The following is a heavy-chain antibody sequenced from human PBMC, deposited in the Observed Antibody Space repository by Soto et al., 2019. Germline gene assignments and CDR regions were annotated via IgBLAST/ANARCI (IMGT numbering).Heavy chain of an antibody. D-gene: IGHD6-13*01. CDR3: ASYSSSWYEDYYYYGMDV. J-gene: IGHJ6*02. CDR1: GYTFTSYY. V-gene: IGHV1-46*01. Sequence: ASVKVSCKASGYTFTSYYMHWVRQAPGQGLEWMGIINPSGGSTSYAQKFQGRVTMTRDTSTSTVYMELSSLRSEDTAVYYCASYSSSWYEDYYYYGMDVRGQGTTVTVSS. CDR2: INPSGGST.